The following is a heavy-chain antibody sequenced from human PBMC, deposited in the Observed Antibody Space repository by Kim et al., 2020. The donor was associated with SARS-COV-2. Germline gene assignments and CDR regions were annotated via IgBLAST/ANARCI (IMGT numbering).Heavy chain of an antibody. CDR3: SASDY. Sequence: GGSLRLSCAASGFTFSSYAMTWVRQAPGKGLEWASTISDSGGRTHYADSVKGRFTISRDNSKNTLYLQFNSLRAEDTAVYYCSASDYWGQGTLVTVPS. V-gene: IGHV3-23*01. CDR2: ISDSGGRT. CDR1: GFTFSSYA. J-gene: IGHJ4*02.